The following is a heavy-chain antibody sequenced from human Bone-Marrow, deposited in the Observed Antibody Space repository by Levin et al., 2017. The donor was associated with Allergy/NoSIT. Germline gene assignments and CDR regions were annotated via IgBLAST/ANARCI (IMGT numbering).Heavy chain of an antibody. V-gene: IGHV5-51*01. J-gene: IGHJ6*02. Sequence: GESLKISCKGSGYTFTNYWIAWVRQIPGKGLEWMGSFYPGDSETRDNPSFQGQVTISADKSITTAYLQWGTLKASDTAIYYCARHGGFCSGGSCYGGNYYYDMDVWGQGTSVIVS. CDR2: FYPGDSET. CDR1: GYTFTNYW. D-gene: IGHD2-15*01. CDR3: ARHGGFCSGGSCYGGNYYYDMDV.